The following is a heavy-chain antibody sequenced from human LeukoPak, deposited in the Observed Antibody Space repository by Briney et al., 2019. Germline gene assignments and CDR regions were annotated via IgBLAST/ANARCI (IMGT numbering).Heavy chain of an antibody. CDR1: GYTFSGYY. J-gene: IGHJ4*02. D-gene: IGHD5-18*01. Sequence: GASVTVSCKASGYTFSGYYMHWVRQAPGQGLEWMGWINPNSGGTKYAQKFQGRVTMTRETSISTAYMELSRLRSDDTAVYYCATEVTDWGQGTLVTVSS. CDR3: ATEVTD. CDR2: INPNSGGT. V-gene: IGHV1-2*02.